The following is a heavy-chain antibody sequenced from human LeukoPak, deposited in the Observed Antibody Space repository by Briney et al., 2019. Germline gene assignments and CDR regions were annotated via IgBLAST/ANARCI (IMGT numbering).Heavy chain of an antibody. J-gene: IGHJ4*02. Sequence: GSLELFCGASGFTFKDFHIKLVRPAPGKGLGVGSFISCSGSTIYYADSVKGRFTISRDNAKNSLYLQMNSLRAEDTAVYYCAREKHHYDFWSGYPTSDYWGQGTLVTVSS. CDR2: ISCSGSTI. CDR3: AREKHHYDFWSGYPTSDY. D-gene: IGHD3-3*01. V-gene: IGHV3-11*01. CDR1: GFTFKDFH.